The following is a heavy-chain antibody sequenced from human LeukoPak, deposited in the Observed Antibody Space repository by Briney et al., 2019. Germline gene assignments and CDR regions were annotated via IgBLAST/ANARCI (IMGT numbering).Heavy chain of an antibody. Sequence: PSETLSLTCTVCGGCISSYYWSWIRQPPGKGLEWIGYIYYSGSTNYNPSLKSRVTISVDTSKNQFSLKLSSVTAADTAVYYCARTDSYYDTSGYWHYYFDYWGQGTLVTVSS. J-gene: IGHJ4*02. CDR3: ARTDSYYDTSGYWHYYFDY. D-gene: IGHD3-22*01. CDR1: GGCISSYY. CDR2: IYYSGST. V-gene: IGHV4-59*01.